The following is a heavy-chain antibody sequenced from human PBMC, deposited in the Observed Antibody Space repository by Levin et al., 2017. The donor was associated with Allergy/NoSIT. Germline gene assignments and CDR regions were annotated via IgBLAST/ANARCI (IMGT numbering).Heavy chain of an antibody. J-gene: IGHJ4*01. Sequence: PGESLKISCKASGFTFTDYYFHWVRQAPGQGLEWMGWINPNDGDTSYAQNLQGRVTLTTDTSINTAYVELSRLTSDDTAVYYCARGGTTSGTRLGNPYWGHGTLVTVSS. V-gene: IGHV1-2*02. CDR1: GFTFTDYY. CDR3: ARGGTTSGTRLGNPY. D-gene: IGHD5-12*01. CDR2: INPNDGDT.